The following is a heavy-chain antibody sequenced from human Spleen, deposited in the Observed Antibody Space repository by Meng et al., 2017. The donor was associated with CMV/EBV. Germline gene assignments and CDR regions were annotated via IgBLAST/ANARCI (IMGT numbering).Heavy chain of an antibody. D-gene: IGHD2-15*01. V-gene: IGHV4-39*07. CDR2: IYYIGSN. CDR3: ARNRIKAFDI. CDR1: GGSISSSSYY. J-gene: IGHJ3*02. Sequence: SETLSLTCTVSGGSISSSSYYWGWIRQPPGKGLEWIGSIYYIGSNYYNTSLKSRVTISVDTSKNQFSLKLSSVTAADTAVYYCARNRIKAFDIWGQGTMVTVSS.